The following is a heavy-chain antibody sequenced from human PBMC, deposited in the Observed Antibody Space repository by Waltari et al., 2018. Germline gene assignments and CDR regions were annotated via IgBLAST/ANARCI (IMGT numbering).Heavy chain of an antibody. Sequence: EVRLEEAGGGLMHPGGSLRLSCAASGFTFIDYGMSWVRRAPGKGLECVSTISASGGTTYYAASVNGRFTMSKDNSKNTLYLQMNSLRVDDTAEYYCAKSSGSYYEVFDYWGRGTLVTVSS. CDR3: AKSSGSYYEVFDY. CDR2: ISASGGTT. CDR1: GFTFIDYG. D-gene: IGHD1-26*01. V-gene: IGHV3-23*04. J-gene: IGHJ4*02.